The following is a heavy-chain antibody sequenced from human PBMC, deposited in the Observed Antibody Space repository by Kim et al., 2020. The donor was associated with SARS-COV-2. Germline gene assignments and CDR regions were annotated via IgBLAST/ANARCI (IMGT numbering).Heavy chain of an antibody. CDR1: GFPFSRLW. Sequence: GSLRLSCAASGFPFSRLWMHWVRQAPGKGLVWVSRTNEDGTTTNYAESVKGRFTISRDNAENTLYLQMNSLTAEDTAVYYCARDLSGADDYWGQGTLVTVYS. CDR2: TNEDGTTT. CDR3: ARDLSGADDY. J-gene: IGHJ4*02. D-gene: IGHD3-10*01. V-gene: IGHV3-74*01.